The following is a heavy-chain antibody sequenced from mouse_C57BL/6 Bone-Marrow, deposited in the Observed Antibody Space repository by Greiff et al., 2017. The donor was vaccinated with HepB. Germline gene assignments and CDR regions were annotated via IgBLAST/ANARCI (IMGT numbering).Heavy chain of an antibody. V-gene: IGHV14-4*01. J-gene: IGHJ2*01. D-gene: IGHD3-2*02. CDR2: IDPENGDT. CDR1: GFNIKDDY. CDR3: TTETAQAYYFDY. Sequence: VQLQQSGAELVRPGASVKLSCTASGFNIKDDYMHWVKQRPEQGLEWIGWIDPENGDTEYASKFQGKATITADTSSNTAYLQLSSLTSEDTAVYYWTTETAQAYYFDYWGQGTTLTVSS.